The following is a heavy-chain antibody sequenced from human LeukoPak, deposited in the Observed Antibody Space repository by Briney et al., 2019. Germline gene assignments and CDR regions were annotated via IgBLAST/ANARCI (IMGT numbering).Heavy chain of an antibody. V-gene: IGHV3-33*01. CDR1: GFTFSSSG. J-gene: IGHJ5*02. D-gene: IGHD2-15*01. CDR2: ILYNGSNK. CDR3: ARAGGYCSGGSCYRGYSWFDP. Sequence: GGSLRLSCAASGFTFSSSGMHWVRQAPGKGLEWVAVILYNGSNKYYADSVKGRFTISRDNSKNTLYLQMDSLRVEDTAVYYCARAGGYCSGGSCYRGYSWFDPWGQGTLVTVSS.